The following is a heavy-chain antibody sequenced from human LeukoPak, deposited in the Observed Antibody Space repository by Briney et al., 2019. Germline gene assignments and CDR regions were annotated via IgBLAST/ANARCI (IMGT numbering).Heavy chain of an antibody. Sequence: GGSLRLSCAASGFTFSSYAMHWVRQAPGKGLEWVAVISYDGSNKYYADSVKGRFTISRDNAKNSLYLQMNSLRAEDTAVYYCARGHSSGYYSQAYFDLWGRGTLVTVSS. D-gene: IGHD3-22*01. J-gene: IGHJ2*01. CDR3: ARGHSSGYYSQAYFDL. CDR2: ISYDGSNK. V-gene: IGHV3-30-3*01. CDR1: GFTFSSYA.